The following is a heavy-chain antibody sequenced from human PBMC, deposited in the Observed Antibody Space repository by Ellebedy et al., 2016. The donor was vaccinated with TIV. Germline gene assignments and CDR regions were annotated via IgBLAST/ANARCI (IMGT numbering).Heavy chain of an antibody. CDR1: GFTFSNAW. J-gene: IGHJ6*02. Sequence: GESLKIPCAASGFTFSNAWMNWVRQAPAKGLEWVGRIKSQTDGGTTDYAAPVKCRFTISSDDSKNTLYLQMNSLKTEDTAVYYCTFGSGYDVYYHYGMDVWGQGTTVTVSS. CDR3: TFGSGYDVYYHYGMDV. V-gene: IGHV3-15*07. D-gene: IGHD5-12*01. CDR2: IKSQTDGGTT.